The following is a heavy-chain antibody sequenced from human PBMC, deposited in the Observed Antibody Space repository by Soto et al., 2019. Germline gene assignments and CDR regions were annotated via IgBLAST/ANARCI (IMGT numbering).Heavy chain of an antibody. CDR3: AKGVRGWLRYDAFDI. CDR2: ISYDGSNK. D-gene: IGHD5-12*01. CDR1: GFTFSSYA. Sequence: GGSLRLSCAASGFTFSSYALPWVRQAPGKGLEWVAVISYDGSNKYYADSVKGRFTISRDNSKNMLYLQMNSLRAEDTAVYYCAKGVRGWLRYDAFDIWGQGTMVTVSS. J-gene: IGHJ3*02. V-gene: IGHV3-30-3*01.